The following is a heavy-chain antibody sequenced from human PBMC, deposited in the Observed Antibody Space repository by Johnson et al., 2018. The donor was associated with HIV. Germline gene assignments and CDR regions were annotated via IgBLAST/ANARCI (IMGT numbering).Heavy chain of an antibody. Sequence: QMQLVESGGGLVKPGGSLRLSCVASGFTFSDYYMSWIRQAPGKGLEWVSYISSSGSTIYYADSVNGRFTISRDNAKNSLYLQMNSLRAEDTAVYYCARSEVTAPSPPAGAFDIWGQGTMVTVSS. CDR2: ISSSGSTI. V-gene: IGHV3-11*04. J-gene: IGHJ3*02. CDR1: GFTFSDYY. CDR3: ARSEVTAPSPPAGAFDI. D-gene: IGHD4-23*01.